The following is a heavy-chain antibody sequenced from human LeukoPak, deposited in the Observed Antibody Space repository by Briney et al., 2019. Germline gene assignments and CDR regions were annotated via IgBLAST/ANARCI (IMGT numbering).Heavy chain of an antibody. CDR2: IYYSGST. J-gene: IGHJ4*02. V-gene: IGHV4-59*01. CDR3: ARAALPDY. CDR1: GGSISSYY. Sequence: SETLSLTCTVSGGSISSYYWSWIRQPPGKGLEWIGYIYYSGSTNYNPSLKSRVTISVDTSKNQFSLKLSSVTAADTAVYYCARAALPDYWGQGTLVTVSS. D-gene: IGHD2-2*01.